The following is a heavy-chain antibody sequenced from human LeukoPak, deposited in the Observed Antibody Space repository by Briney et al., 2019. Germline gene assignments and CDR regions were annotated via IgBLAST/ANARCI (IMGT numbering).Heavy chain of an antibody. Sequence: PSETLSLTCTVSGGSISSYYWSWIREPPGMGLEWIGYIYYSGSTNYNPSLKSRVTISVDTSKNQFSLKLSSVTAADTAVYYCARDRGRWLQLGAFDIWGQGTMVTVSS. D-gene: IGHD5-24*01. CDR1: GGSISSYY. CDR2: IYYSGST. J-gene: IGHJ3*02. V-gene: IGHV4-59*01. CDR3: ARDRGRWLQLGAFDI.